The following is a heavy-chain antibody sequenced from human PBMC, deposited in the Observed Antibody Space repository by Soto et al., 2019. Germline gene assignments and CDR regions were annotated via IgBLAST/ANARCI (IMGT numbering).Heavy chain of an antibody. CDR3: ARDAPYCTNGVCYRYFDY. Sequence: SETLSLTCTVSGGSISSYYWSWIRQPPGKGLEWIGYIYYSGSTNYNPSLKSRVTISVDTSKNQFSLKLSSVTAADTAVYYCARDAPYCTNGVCYRYFDYWGQGTLVTVSS. CDR2: IYYSGST. V-gene: IGHV4-59*01. J-gene: IGHJ4*02. CDR1: GGSISSYY. D-gene: IGHD2-8*01.